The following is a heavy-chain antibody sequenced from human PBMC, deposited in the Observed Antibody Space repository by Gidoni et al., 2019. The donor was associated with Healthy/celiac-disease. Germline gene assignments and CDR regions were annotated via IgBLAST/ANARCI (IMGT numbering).Heavy chain of an antibody. Sequence: QVQLVESGGGVVQPGRSLRLSCAASGFTFRSYGMHWVRQAPGEGLEWVAVIWYDGSNKYYADSVKGRFTISRDNSKNTLYLQMNSLRAEDTAVYYCARSRYSGSYSVDYWGQGTLVTVSS. V-gene: IGHV3-33*01. D-gene: IGHD1-26*01. CDR1: GFTFRSYG. CDR2: IWYDGSNK. CDR3: ARSRYSGSYSVDY. J-gene: IGHJ4*02.